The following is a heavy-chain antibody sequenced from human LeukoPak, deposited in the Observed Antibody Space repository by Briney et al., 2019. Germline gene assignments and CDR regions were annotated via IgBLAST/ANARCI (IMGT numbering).Heavy chain of an antibody. V-gene: IGHV3-33*01. CDR2: TWYDESNK. CDR3: ARDLWCGAGCYGTFDI. D-gene: IGHD2-21*02. Sequence: PGGSLGLSCAASGFIFSNYGMHWVRQAPGKGLEWVALTWYDESNKYYADSVKGRFTISRDNSKNTLYLQMNSLRAEDTAVYYCARDLWCGAGCYGTFDIWGQGTMVSVSS. CDR1: GFIFSNYG. J-gene: IGHJ3*02.